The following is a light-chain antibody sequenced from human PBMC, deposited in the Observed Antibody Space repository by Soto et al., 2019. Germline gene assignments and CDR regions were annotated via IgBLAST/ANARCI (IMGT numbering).Light chain of an antibody. V-gene: IGKV1-5*01. CDR1: QTISSW. J-gene: IGKJ1*01. CDR3: QQFAISTT. Sequence: DIQLTQSPSTLSGSVGDRVTITCRASQTISSWLAWYQQKPGKAPSLLIFDASTLHSGVPSRFIGSGSGTDFTLTISSLQPDDFATYYCQQFAISTTFGQGTKVDIK. CDR2: DAS.